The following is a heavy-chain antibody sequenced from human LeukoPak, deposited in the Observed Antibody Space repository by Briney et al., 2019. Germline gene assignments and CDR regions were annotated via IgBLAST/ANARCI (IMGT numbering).Heavy chain of an antibody. CDR1: GFTFSSYA. Sequence: SGGSLRLSCAASGFTFSSYAMSWVRQAAGKGLEWVSVIYGSSRTYYADSVKGRFTIPRDNSKNTVYLQMDSLRAEDTAVYYCARDRADGYNYGDYFDNWGQGTLVTVSS. D-gene: IGHD5-18*01. J-gene: IGHJ4*02. CDR2: IYGSSRT. V-gene: IGHV3-66*01. CDR3: ARDRADGYNYGDYFDN.